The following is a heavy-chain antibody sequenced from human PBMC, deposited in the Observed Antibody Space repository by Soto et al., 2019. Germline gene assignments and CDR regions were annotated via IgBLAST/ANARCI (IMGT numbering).Heavy chain of an antibody. CDR2: IIPILGIA. D-gene: IGHD3-3*01. CDR1: GGTFSSYT. J-gene: IGHJ6*03. CDR3: AREMRENESTIFGVVMDYYYYMDV. Sequence: QVQLVQSGAEVKKPGSSVKVSCKASGGTFSSYTISWVRQAPGQGLEWMGRIIPILGIANYAQKFQGRVTITADKSTSTAYMELSSLRSEDTAVYYCAREMRENESTIFGVVMDYYYYMDVWGKGTTVTVSS. V-gene: IGHV1-69*08.